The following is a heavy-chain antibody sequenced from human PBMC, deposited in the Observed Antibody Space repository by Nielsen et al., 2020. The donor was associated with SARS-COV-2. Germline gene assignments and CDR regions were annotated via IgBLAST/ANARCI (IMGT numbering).Heavy chain of an antibody. CDR1: GYTFTGYY. V-gene: IGHV1-8*02. D-gene: IGHD2-2*01. CDR3: ARRVVVPAAMVFDP. J-gene: IGHJ5*02. CDR2: INPNSGNT. Sequence: ASVKVSCKASGYTFTGYYMHWVRQAPGQGLEWMGRINPNSGNTGYAQKFQGRVTMTRNTSISTAYMELSSLRSEDTAVYYCARRVVVPAAMVFDPWGQGTLVTVSS.